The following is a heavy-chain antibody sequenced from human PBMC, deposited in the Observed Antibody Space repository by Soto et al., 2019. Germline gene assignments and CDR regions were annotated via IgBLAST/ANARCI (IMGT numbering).Heavy chain of an antibody. Sequence: QVDLVQSGAEVKKPGASVTISCKASGSAITRYYIHWVRQAPGRGLEWMGIINPGGGSASYAQKFQDRVTIDRDPSTGTVYMDLRSLRTEDTAVYYCARDTSGLSLNGLDVWGQGTTVNVSS. CDR3: ARDTSGLSLNGLDV. J-gene: IGHJ6*02. V-gene: IGHV1-46*01. D-gene: IGHD5-12*01. CDR2: INPGGGSA. CDR1: GSAITRYY.